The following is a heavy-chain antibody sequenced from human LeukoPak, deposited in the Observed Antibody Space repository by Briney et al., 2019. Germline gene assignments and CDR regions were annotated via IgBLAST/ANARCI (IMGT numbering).Heavy chain of an antibody. Sequence: ASVKVSCTASGFTFTSYYIYWVRQAPGQGLEWMGIINPSGGTTSYAQKFQGRVTMTRDTSTNIVYMELNSLTSDDTAVYYCARVVAAAGSVDYWGQGTLVTVSS. CDR2: INPSGGTT. CDR3: ARVVAAAGSVDY. J-gene: IGHJ4*02. CDR1: GFTFTSYY. D-gene: IGHD6-13*01. V-gene: IGHV1-46*01.